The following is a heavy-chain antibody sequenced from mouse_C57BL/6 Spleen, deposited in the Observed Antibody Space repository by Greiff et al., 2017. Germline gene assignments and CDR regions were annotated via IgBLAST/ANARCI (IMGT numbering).Heavy chain of an antibody. Sequence: VQLQQPGAELVRPGTSVKLSCKASGYTFTSYWMHWVKQRPGQGLEWIGVIDPSDSYTNYNQKFKGKATLTVDTSSSTAYMQLSSLTSEDSAVYYCATFYGSSLGYWGQGTTLTVSS. CDR3: ATFYGSSLGY. V-gene: IGHV1-59*01. CDR1: GYTFTSYW. J-gene: IGHJ2*01. CDR2: IDPSDSYT. D-gene: IGHD1-1*01.